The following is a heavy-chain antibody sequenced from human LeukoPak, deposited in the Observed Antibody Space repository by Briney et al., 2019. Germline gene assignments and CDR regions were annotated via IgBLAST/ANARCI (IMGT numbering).Heavy chain of an antibody. Sequence: SETLSLTCAVYGGPFSGYYWSWVRQPPGKGLEWIGEINHSGSTNYNPSLKSRVTISVDTSKNQFSLKLSSVTDADTAVYYCARGSGGAWYFDYWGQGTLVTVSS. V-gene: IGHV4-34*01. J-gene: IGHJ4*02. CDR1: GGPFSGYY. CDR3: ARGSGGAWYFDY. D-gene: IGHD2-15*01. CDR2: INHSGST.